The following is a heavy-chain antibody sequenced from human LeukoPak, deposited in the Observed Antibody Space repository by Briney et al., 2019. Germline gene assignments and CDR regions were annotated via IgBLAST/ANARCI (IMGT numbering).Heavy chain of an antibody. V-gene: IGHV4-34*01. CDR1: GGSFRCYY. Sequence: PWETLSLTCSVYGGSFRCYYWSWIRQPPGKGLEWIGEINHSGSTNYNASLERRVTISVNTYNNQFPLKLSPVTAAHTAVYYCVSIRGVVPADQKYFQHWGKGTLVTVSS. CDR3: VSIRGVVPADQKYFQH. CDR2: INHSGST. J-gene: IGHJ1*01. D-gene: IGHD2-2*01.